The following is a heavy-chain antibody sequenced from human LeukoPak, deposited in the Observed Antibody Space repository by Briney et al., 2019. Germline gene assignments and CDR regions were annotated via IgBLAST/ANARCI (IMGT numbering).Heavy chain of an antibody. V-gene: IGHV3-53*01. Sequence: GGSLRLSCAASGFTVSSNYMGWVRQAPGKGLEWVSVIYSGGSTYYADSVKGRFTISRDNSKNTLYLQMNSLRAEDTAVYYCASASGGYSYGDYYFDYWGQGTLVTVSS. CDR3: ASASGGYSYGDYYFDY. CDR1: GFTVSSNY. J-gene: IGHJ4*02. CDR2: IYSGGST. D-gene: IGHD5-18*01.